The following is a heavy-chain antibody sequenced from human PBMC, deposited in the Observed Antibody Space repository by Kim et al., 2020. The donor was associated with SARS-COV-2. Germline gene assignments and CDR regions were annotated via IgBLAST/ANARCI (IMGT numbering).Heavy chain of an antibody. Sequence: GGSRRLSCAASGFTFNSYAMSWVRQAPGKGLEWVSAVSGSGGSTYYADSVKGRLTISRDNSKDTLYLQMNSLRAEDTAAYYCAKGIKSYYYYGMDVWGQG. CDR1: GFTFNSYA. CDR3: AKGIKSYYYYGMDV. V-gene: IGHV3-23*01. D-gene: IGHD3-3*02. CDR2: VSGSGGST. J-gene: IGHJ6*02.